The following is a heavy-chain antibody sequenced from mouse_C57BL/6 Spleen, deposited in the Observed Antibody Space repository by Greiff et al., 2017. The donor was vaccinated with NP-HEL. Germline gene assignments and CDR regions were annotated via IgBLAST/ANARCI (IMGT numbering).Heavy chain of an antibody. D-gene: IGHD4-1*01. V-gene: IGHV1-19*01. CDR3: ARTGTYRYFDV. CDR1: GYTFTDYY. Sequence: EVQLQQSGPVLVKPGASVKMSCKASGYTFTDYYMNWVKQSHGKSLEWIGVINPYNGGTSYNQKFKGKATLTVDKSSSTAYMELNSLTSEDSAVYYCARTGTYRYFDVWGTGTTVTVSS. CDR2: INPYNGGT. J-gene: IGHJ1*03.